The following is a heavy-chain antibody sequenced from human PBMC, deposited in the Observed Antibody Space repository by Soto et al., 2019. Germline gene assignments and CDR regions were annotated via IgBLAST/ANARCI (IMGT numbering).Heavy chain of an antibody. Sequence: PGGSLTLSCAASGSTFSSHAMSWVRQAPGEGLEWASAISGSGGSTYYADSVKGRLTISRDNSKNTLYLQMNSLRAEDTAVYYCANTQGFWSGNNWFDHWGQGTLVTVPS. CDR3: ANTQGFWSGNNWFDH. V-gene: IGHV3-23*01. CDR2: ISGSGGST. D-gene: IGHD3-3*01. J-gene: IGHJ5*02. CDR1: GSTFSSHA.